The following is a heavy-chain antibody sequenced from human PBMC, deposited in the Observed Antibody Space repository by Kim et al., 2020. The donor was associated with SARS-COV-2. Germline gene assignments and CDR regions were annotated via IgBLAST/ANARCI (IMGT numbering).Heavy chain of an antibody. V-gene: IGHV4-39*01. CDR3: ARPNYYGGSRDWYFDL. J-gene: IGHJ2*01. D-gene: IGHD2-15*01. Sequence: LKSRVTISVDTTKNQFSLKLSSVTAADTAVYYCARPNYYGGSRDWYFDLWGRGTLVTVSS.